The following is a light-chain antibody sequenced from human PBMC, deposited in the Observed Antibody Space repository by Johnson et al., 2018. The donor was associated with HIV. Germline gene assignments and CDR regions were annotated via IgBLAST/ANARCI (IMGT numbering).Light chain of an antibody. V-gene: IGLV1-44*01. CDR1: SSNIGKNH. Sequence: QSVLTQPPSVSAAPGQKVTISCSGSSSNIGKNHVSWYQQLPGTAPKLLIYSNNQRPSGVPDRFSGSKSGTSASLAIRGLPSEDEADYYCAAWDDSLNGLVFGTGTKVTVL. J-gene: IGLJ1*01. CDR3: AAWDDSLNGLV. CDR2: SNN.